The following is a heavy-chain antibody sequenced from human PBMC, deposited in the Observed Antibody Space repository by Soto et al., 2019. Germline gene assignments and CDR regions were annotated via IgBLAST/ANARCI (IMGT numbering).Heavy chain of an antibody. J-gene: IGHJ4*01. Sequence: SETLSLTCAVSGASITSGDNYGSLILQPPGKGLEWIGYIDHSGNTYYNPSLKSRLTISVDKAKNALQLRMSSLRDEDTAIYFCARVDYDHGWIFDYWGLGILVTVSS. CDR3: ARVDYDHGWIFDY. V-gene: IGHV4-30-4*01. CDR1: GASITSGDNY. CDR2: IDHSGNT. D-gene: IGHD3-22*01.